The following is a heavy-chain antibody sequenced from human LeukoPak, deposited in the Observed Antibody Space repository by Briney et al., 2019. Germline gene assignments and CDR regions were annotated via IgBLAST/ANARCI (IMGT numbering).Heavy chain of an antibody. D-gene: IGHD3-9*01. J-gene: IGHJ4*02. V-gene: IGHV3-64*01. CDR2: INNNGDST. CDR3: ARDYQTGFTGPGGDF. CDR1: GYRFNNYA. Sequence: GGSLGLSCAASGYRFNNYAIHWFRQAPGKGLEYVSGINNNGDSTYYANSVKGRFTISRDNSKNTLYLQMGSLTSEDTAVYYCARDYQTGFTGPGGDFWGQGTLVTVSS.